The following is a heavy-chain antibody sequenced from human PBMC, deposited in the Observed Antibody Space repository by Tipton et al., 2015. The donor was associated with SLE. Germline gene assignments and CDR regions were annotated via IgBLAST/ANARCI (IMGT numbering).Heavy chain of an antibody. D-gene: IGHD2-2*01. CDR3: ARDSRATRPEAGEY. Sequence: SLRLSCAASGFTFSRYSMSWVRQAPGKGLEWVSTISGTGDSTYYADSVKGRFTISRDTDENTLYLQMNSLRAEDAAVYYCARDSRATRPEAGEYWGQGTLVAGSS. J-gene: IGHJ4*02. CDR1: GFTFSRYS. CDR2: ISGTGDST. V-gene: IGHV3-23*01.